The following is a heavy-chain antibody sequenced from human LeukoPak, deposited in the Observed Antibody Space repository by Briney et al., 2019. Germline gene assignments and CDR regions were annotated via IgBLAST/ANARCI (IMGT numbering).Heavy chain of an antibody. CDR3: AKDRPNYFGTNGHYYRRDGDF. CDR2: ITSTGEST. D-gene: IGHD3-22*01. CDR1: EFTFSIYA. V-gene: IGHV3-23*01. J-gene: IGHJ4*02. Sequence: GGSLRLSCAASEFTFSIYAMSWVRQAPGRGLEWVASITSTGESTWYAGSVKGRFTISRDNSKYTVYLKMNSLRAEDTAIYYCAKDRPNYFGTNGHYYRRDGDFWGQGTLVTVSS.